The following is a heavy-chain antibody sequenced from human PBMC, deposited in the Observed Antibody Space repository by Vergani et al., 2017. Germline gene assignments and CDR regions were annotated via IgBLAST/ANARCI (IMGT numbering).Heavy chain of an antibody. CDR1: GGSISSGGYY. CDR3: ARVRITTRPRAGAFDI. Sequence: QVQLQESGPGLVKPSQTLSLTCTVSGGSISSGGYYWSWIRQHPGKGLEWIGYIYYSGSTYYNPSLKSRVTISVDTAKNQCSLKLSAVTAADTAVYYCARVRITTRPRAGAFDIWGQGTMVTVSS. J-gene: IGHJ3*02. V-gene: IGHV4-31*03. D-gene: IGHD6-6*01. CDR2: IYYSGST.